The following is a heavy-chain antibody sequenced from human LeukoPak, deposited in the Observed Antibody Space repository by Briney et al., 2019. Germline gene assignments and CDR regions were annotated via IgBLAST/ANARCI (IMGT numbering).Heavy chain of an antibody. CDR1: GYTFTGYY. J-gene: IGHJ4*02. V-gene: IGHV1-2*02. D-gene: IGHD5-18*01. CDR3: ARGGIGYSYGYVDY. CDR2: INPNSGGT. Sequence: ASVKASCKASGYTFTGYYMHWVRQAPGQGLEWMGWINPNSGGTNYAQKFQGRVTMTRDTSISTAYMELSRLRSDDTAVYYCARGGIGYSYGYVDYWGQGTLVTVSS.